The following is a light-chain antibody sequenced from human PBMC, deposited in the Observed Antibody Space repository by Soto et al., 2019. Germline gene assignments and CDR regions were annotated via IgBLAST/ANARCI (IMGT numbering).Light chain of an antibody. J-gene: IGLJ1*01. CDR2: EVS. Sequence: QSALAQPPSVSGSPGQSVTISCTGTSRDVGKYDYVSWFQHHPGKVRKLLIYEVSKRPSGVPDRFSGSKSGSTDSLTVSGLQTQDQDASYCNSYVAGSKVFGTRTKVTV. V-gene: IGLV2-8*01. CDR1: SRDVGKYDY. CDR3: NSYVAGSKV.